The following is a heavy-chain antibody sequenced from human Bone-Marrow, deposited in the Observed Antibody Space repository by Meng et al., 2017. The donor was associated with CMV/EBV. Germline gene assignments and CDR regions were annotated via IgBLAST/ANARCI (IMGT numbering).Heavy chain of an antibody. CDR3: ARELLFPPDYDFWSGYFIGYYYYGMDV. D-gene: IGHD3-3*01. CDR2: MNPNSGNT. V-gene: IGHV1-8*01. Sequence: ASVKVSCKASGYTFTSYDINWVRQATGQGLEWMGWMNPNSGNTGYAQKFQGRVTMTRNTSISTAYMELSSLRAEDTAVYYCARELLFPPDYDFWSGYFIGYYYYGMDVWAQGTTATVSS. J-gene: IGHJ6*02. CDR1: GYTFTSYD.